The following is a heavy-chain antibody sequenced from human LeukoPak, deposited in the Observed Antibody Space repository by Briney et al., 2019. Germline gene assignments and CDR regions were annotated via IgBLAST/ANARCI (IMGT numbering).Heavy chain of an antibody. J-gene: IGHJ4*02. D-gene: IGHD3-3*01. CDR2: ISASNGDT. CDR1: GYTFSSYG. Sequence: ASVKVSCKASGYTFSSYGISWVRQAPGQGLEWMGWISASNGDTIYAQKFQGRVTMTTDTSTSTAYMELRSLRSDDTAVYYCARDSHAASYDFWSGYYRGVEKFDYWGQGTLVTVSS. V-gene: IGHV1-18*01. CDR3: ARDSHAASYDFWSGYYRGVEKFDY.